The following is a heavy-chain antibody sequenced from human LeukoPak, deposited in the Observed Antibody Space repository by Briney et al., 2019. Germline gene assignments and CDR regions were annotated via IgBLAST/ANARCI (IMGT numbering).Heavy chain of an antibody. Sequence: GGSLRLSCAASGFTFSTYWMHWVRQAPGKGLVWVSRINSDGSSTSYADSVKGRFTISRDNAKNTLYLQMNSLKSEDTAVYYCTTGPDWGQFDSWGQGTPVIVSS. CDR1: GFTFSTYW. CDR3: TTGPDWGQFDS. J-gene: IGHJ4*02. CDR2: INSDGSST. D-gene: IGHD7-27*01. V-gene: IGHV3-74*01.